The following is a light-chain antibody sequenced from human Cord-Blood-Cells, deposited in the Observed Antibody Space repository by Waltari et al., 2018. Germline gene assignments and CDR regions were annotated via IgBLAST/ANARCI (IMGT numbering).Light chain of an antibody. CDR1: SSDVGGYNY. Sequence: QSPLTQPASVSGSPGQSITIPCTGPSSDVGGYNYASWSQQHPGKAPKLMIYEVSNRPSGVSNRFSGSKSGNTASLTISGLQAEDEADYYCSSYTSSSTVVFGGGTKLTVL. V-gene: IGLV2-14*01. CDR3: SSYTSSSTVV. J-gene: IGLJ2*01. CDR2: EVS.